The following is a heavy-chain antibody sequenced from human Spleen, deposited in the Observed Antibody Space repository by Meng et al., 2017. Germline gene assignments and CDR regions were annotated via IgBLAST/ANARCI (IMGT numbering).Heavy chain of an antibody. Sequence: VQHKEWGAGLFTPSETLSLTCVVSGGSFSDYYGSVIRQPPGKGLEWIGEINHSGSTNYNPSLESRATISVDTSQNNLSLKLSSVTAADSAVYYCARGPTTMAHDFDYWGQGTLVTVSS. D-gene: IGHD4-11*01. V-gene: IGHV4-34*01. CDR2: INHSGST. CDR3: ARGPTTMAHDFDY. J-gene: IGHJ4*02. CDR1: GGSFSDYY.